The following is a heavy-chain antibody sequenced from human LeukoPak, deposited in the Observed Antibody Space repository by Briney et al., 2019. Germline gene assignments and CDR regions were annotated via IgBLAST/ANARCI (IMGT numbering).Heavy chain of an antibody. D-gene: IGHD3-10*01. CDR1: GGSISSHY. J-gene: IGHJ6*03. CDR2: IYYSGST. Sequence: SDTLSLTCTVSGGSISSHYRSWIRQPPGKGLEWIGYIYYSGSTNYNPSLKSRVTISVDTSKNQFSLKLSSVTAADTAVYYCARDSENDGSGRYNYYYYYMDVWGKGTTVTVSS. V-gene: IGHV4-59*11. CDR3: ARDSENDGSGRYNYYYYYMDV.